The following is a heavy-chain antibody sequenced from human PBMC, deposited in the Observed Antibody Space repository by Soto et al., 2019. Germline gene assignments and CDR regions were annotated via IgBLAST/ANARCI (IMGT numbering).Heavy chain of an antibody. J-gene: IGHJ5*02. CDR3: ARGGYSSGWSNWFDP. Sequence: SETLSLTCTVSGGSISSYYWSWIRQPPGKGLEWIGYIYYSGSTNYNPSLKSRVTISVDTSKNQFSLKLSSVTAADTAVYYCARGGYSSGWSNWFDPWGQGTLVTVSS. CDR1: GGSISSYY. D-gene: IGHD6-19*01. CDR2: IYYSGST. V-gene: IGHV4-59*01.